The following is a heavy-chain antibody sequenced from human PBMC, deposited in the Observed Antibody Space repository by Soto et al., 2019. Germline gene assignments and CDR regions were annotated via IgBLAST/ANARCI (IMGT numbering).Heavy chain of an antibody. Sequence: SETLSLTCTVSGGSVSSGSYYWTWIRQHPGKGLEWIGYIHSSGTTYYNPSLKSRVTISEDTSKNQLSLKLTSVTAADTAVSFCSRGNQYNYGFEGFGHWGQGTLVTVSS. V-gene: IGHV4-31*03. J-gene: IGHJ4*02. D-gene: IGHD1-20*01. CDR3: SRGNQYNYGFEGFGH. CDR1: GGSVSSGSYY. CDR2: IHSSGTT.